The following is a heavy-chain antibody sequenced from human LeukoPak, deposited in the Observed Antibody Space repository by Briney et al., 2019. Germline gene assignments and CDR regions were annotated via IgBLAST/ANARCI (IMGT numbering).Heavy chain of an antibody. V-gene: IGHV3-23*01. CDR2: ISGSGTGT. CDR3: AKEGGTGTRFDY. D-gene: IGHD1-7*01. CDR1: GFTFSTYA. Sequence: GGSLRLSCAASGFTFSTYAMSWVRQAPGKGLYWVSAISGSGTGTYYADSVKGRFTISRDNSKNTLYLQMNSLRAEDTAVYYCAKEGGTGTRFDYWGQGTLVTVSS. J-gene: IGHJ4*02.